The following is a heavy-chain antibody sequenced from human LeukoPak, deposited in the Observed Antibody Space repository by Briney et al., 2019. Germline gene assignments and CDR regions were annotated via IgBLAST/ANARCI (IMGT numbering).Heavy chain of an antibody. CDR3: AKRSSPGTYYFDY. D-gene: IGHD6-13*01. CDR2: IRYDGSNK. Sequence: GGSLRLSCAASGFTFSSYGMHWVRQAPGKGLEWVAFIRYDGSNKYYADSVEGRFTISRDNSKNTLYLQMNSLRAEDTAVYYCAKRSSPGTYYFDYWGQGTLVTVSS. CDR1: GFTFSSYG. J-gene: IGHJ4*02. V-gene: IGHV3-30*02.